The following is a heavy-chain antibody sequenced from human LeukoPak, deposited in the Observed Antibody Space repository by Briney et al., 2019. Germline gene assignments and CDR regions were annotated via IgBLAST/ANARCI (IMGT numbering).Heavy chain of an antibody. D-gene: IGHD4-17*01. V-gene: IGHV4-30-2*03. CDR3: ARAPGTTFDY. CDR2: INHSWST. CDR1: GGSISSGGYS. J-gene: IGHJ4*01. Sequence: SETLSLTCAVFGGSISSGGYSWSWIRQSPGKGLEWIVSINHSWSTYYNPSLESRVTISVDTSKNQFSLKLTSVTAADTAVYYCARAPGTTFDYWGHGNMVTVSS.